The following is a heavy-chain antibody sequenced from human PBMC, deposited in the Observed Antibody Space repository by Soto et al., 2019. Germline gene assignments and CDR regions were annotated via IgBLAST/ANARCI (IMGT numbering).Heavy chain of an antibody. CDR1: GYTFTGYY. Sequence: ASVKVSCKASGYTFTGYYMHWVRQAPGQGLEWMGWINPNSGGTNYAQKFQGWVTMTRDTSISTAYMELSRLRSDDTAVYYCARGGEGVLTGYLYNWFDPWGQGTLVTVSS. V-gene: IGHV1-2*04. CDR3: ARGGEGVLTGYLYNWFDP. J-gene: IGHJ5*02. CDR2: INPNSGGT. D-gene: IGHD3-9*01.